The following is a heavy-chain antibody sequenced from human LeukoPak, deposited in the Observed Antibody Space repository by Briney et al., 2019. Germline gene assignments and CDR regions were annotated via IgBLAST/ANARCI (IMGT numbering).Heavy chain of an antibody. V-gene: IGHV4-34*01. Sequence: EPSETLSLTCAVYGGSFSGYYWSWIRQPPGKGLEWIGEINHSGSTNYNPSLKSRVTISVDTSKNQFSLKLSSVTAADTAVYYCARERDRSEGPPVQTMRAFDIWGQGTMVTVSS. CDR2: INHSGST. D-gene: IGHD1-1*01. CDR3: ARERDRSEGPPVQTMRAFDI. CDR1: GGSFSGYY. J-gene: IGHJ3*02.